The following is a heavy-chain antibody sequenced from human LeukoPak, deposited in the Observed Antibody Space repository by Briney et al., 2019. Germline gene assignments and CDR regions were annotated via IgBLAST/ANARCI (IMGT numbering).Heavy chain of an antibody. D-gene: IGHD2-2*01. V-gene: IGHV1-3*01. Sequence: ASVKVSCKASGYTFTNYYMHWVRQATGQRLEWMGWINAGNGNTKYSQKFQGRVTITRDTSASTAYMELSSLRSEDTAVYYCARDGPYCSSTSCYYYDYYYGMDVWGQGTTVTVSS. CDR2: INAGNGNT. CDR1: GYTFTNYY. J-gene: IGHJ6*02. CDR3: ARDGPYCSSTSCYYYDYYYGMDV.